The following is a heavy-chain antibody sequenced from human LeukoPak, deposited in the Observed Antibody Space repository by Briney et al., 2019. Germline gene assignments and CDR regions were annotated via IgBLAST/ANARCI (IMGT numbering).Heavy chain of an antibody. CDR3: ARETYYYDSSGYYRTDAFDI. J-gene: IGHJ3*02. D-gene: IGHD3-22*01. CDR1: GGSISSGGYY. CDR2: IYYSGST. Sequence: PSRTLSLTCTVSGGSISSGGYYWSWIRQHPGKGLEWIGYIYYSGSTYYNPSLKSRVTISVDTSKNQFSLKLSSVTAADTAVYYCARETYYYDSSGYYRTDAFDIWGQGTMVTVSS. V-gene: IGHV4-31*03.